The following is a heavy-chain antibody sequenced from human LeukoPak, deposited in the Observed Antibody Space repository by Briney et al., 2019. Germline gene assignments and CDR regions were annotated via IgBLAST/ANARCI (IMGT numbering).Heavy chain of an antibody. CDR1: GGSTSSGGYY. Sequence: SGTLSLTCTVSGGSTSSGGYYWSWIRQHPGKGLEWIGYIYYSGSTYYNPSLKSRVTISVDTSKNQFSLKLSSVTAADTAVYYCARHSRRFGELLQINIDYWGQGTLVTVSS. D-gene: IGHD3-10*01. CDR3: ARHSRRFGELLQINIDY. CDR2: IYYSGST. V-gene: IGHV4-31*03. J-gene: IGHJ4*02.